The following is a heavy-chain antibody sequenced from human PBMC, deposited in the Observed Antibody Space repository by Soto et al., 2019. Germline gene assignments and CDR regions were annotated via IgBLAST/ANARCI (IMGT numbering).Heavy chain of an antibody. CDR3: AGERGRVTDY. CDR1: GFTFDDYA. CDR2: ITWDGGST. Sequence: EVQLVESGGLVVQPGGSLRLSCSASGFTFDDYAMHWVRQTPGKGLEWVSLITWDGGSTFYANSVRGRFTISRDNNKNSLYLQMSSLKSDDSALYYCAGERGRVTDYWGQGTLVIVSS. D-gene: IGHD3-10*01. V-gene: IGHV3-43*01. J-gene: IGHJ4*02.